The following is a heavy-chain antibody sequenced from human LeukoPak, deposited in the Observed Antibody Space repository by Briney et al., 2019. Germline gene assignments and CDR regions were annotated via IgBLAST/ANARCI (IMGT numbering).Heavy chain of an antibody. V-gene: IGHV3-23*01. D-gene: IGHD4-17*01. CDR1: GFTFSSYA. CDR3: AKEPDYGDYFDY. J-gene: IGHJ4*02. Sequence: AGGSLRLSCAASGFTFSSYAMSWVRQAPGKGLERVSAISGSGGSTYYADSVKGRFTIPRDNSKNTLYLQMNSLRAEDTAVYYCAKEPDYGDYFDYWGQGTLVTVSS. CDR2: ISGSGGST.